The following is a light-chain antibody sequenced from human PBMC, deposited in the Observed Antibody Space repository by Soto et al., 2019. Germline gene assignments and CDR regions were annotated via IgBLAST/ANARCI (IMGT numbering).Light chain of an antibody. Sequence: DIQMTQSPSSLSASVGDRVTITCRASQGISNYLAWYQQKPVKAPKLLIYASSTLQAGVPSSFSSSGSGTAFTLSTSSRQPEDVATYYCPKYNSAPRTFGGGNKVEIK. CDR1: QGISNY. J-gene: IGKJ4*01. V-gene: IGKV1-27*01. CDR2: ASS. CDR3: PKYNSAPRT.